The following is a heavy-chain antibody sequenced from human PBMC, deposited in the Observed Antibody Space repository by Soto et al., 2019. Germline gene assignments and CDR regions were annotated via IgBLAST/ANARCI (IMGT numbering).Heavy chain of an antibody. J-gene: IGHJ4*02. CDR3: ARAQYSSGWYLDY. D-gene: IGHD6-19*01. CDR2: IWYDGSNK. CDR1: GFTFSSYG. V-gene: IGHV3-33*01. Sequence: QVQLVESGGGVVQPGRSLRLSCAASGFTFSSYGMHWVRQAPGKGLEWVAVIWYDGSNKYYADSVKGRFTISRDNSKNTRYLKMNSLRAEDTAVYYCARAQYSSGWYLDYWGQGTLVTVSS.